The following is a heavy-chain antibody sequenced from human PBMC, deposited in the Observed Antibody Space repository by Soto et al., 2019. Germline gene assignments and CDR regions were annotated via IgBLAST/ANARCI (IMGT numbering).Heavy chain of an antibody. CDR1: GFTFSSYG. CDR3: AQDGGRVFDY. V-gene: IGHV3-30*18. J-gene: IGHJ4*02. CDR2: ISYDGSNK. Sequence: QVQLVESGGGVVQPGRSLRLSCAASGFTFSSYGMHWVRQAPGKGLEWVAVISYDGSNKYYADSVKGRFTISRDNSNNTLYLQMNSLSAEDTAVYYCAQDGGRVFDYWGQGTLVTVSS.